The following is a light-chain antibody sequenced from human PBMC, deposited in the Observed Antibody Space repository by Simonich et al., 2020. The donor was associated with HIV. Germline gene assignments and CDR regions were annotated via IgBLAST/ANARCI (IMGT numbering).Light chain of an antibody. CDR3: SSYTSSSTLV. CDR1: SSDVGGYNA. CDR2: DVS. V-gene: IGLV2-14*01. Sequence: QSALTQPASVSGSPGQSITISCTGTSSDVGGYNAVSWYQQHPGKAPKLMIYDVSKRPSGVSNRFSGSKSGNTASLTISRLQAEDEADYYCSSYTSSSTLVFGGGTKLTVL. J-gene: IGLJ3*02.